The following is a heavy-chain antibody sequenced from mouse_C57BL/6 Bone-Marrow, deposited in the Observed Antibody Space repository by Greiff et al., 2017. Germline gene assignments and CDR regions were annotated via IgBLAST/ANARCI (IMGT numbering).Heavy chain of an antibody. CDR2: IYPGDGDT. Sequence: QVQLQQSGPELVKPGASVKISCKASGYAFSSSGMNWVKQRPGKGLEWIGRIYPGDGDTNYNGMLKGKATLTADKSSSTAYGQLSSLTSEDSEVYFCARPPSLTTVVGGYWDFDVWGTGTTVTVSS. CDR1: GYAFSSSG. J-gene: IGHJ1*03. V-gene: IGHV1-82*01. D-gene: IGHD1-1*01. CDR3: ARPPSLTTVVGGYWDFDV.